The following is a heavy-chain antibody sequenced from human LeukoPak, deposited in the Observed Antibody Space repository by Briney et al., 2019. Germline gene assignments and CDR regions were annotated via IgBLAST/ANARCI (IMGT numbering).Heavy chain of an antibody. J-gene: IGHJ6*03. V-gene: IGHV3-11*01. CDR3: ASGLRRWNSYMDV. CDR1: GFTFSDYY. D-gene: IGHD3-10*01. CDR2: ISSSGSTI. Sequence: PGGSLRLSCAASGFTFSDYYMSWVRPAPGKGLEWVSYISSSGSTIYYADSVKGRFTISRDNAKNSLYLQMNSLRAEDTAVYYCASGLRRWNSYMDVWGKGTTVTVSS.